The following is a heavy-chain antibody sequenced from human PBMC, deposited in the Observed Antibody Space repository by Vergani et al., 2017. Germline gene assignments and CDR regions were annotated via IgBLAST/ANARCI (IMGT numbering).Heavy chain of an antibody. CDR1: GYTFTSYY. CDR3: ARVGGYRWYKSFGDFDY. D-gene: IGHD4-23*01. V-gene: IGHV1-46*01. CDR2: INPSGGST. Sequence: QVQLVQSGAEVKKPGASVKVSCKASGYTFTSYYMHWVRQAPGQGLEWMGIINPSGGSTSYAQKFQGRVTMTRDTSTSTVDMELSSLRSEDTAVYYCARVGGYRWYKSFGDFDYWGQGTLVTVSS. J-gene: IGHJ4*02.